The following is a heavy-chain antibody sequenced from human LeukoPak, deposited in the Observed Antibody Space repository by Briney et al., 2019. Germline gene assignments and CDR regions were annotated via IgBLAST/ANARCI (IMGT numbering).Heavy chain of an antibody. Sequence: GGSLRLSCAASGFTFSSYAMSWVRQAPGKGLEWVSGISGSGGSTDYADSVKGRFTISRDNSKNTLYLQMNSLRAEDTAVYYCAKRREGAFDIWGQGTMVTVSS. CDR3: AKRREGAFDI. CDR1: GFTFSSYA. V-gene: IGHV3-23*01. CDR2: ISGSGGST. J-gene: IGHJ3*02.